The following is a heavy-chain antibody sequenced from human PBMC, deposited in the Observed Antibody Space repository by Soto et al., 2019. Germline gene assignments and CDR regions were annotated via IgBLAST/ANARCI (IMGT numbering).Heavy chain of an antibody. CDR3: ALESAGFDS. CDR2: IESSGTYT. V-gene: IGHV3-11*06. CDR1: GFTFSGYY. Sequence: QVHLVESGGGLVKPGGSLRLSCAASGFTFSGYYMSWIRQAPGKGLEWISYIESSGTYTNYADSVKGRFTISRDNAKNSLYLQMNSLRAEDTAIYYCALESAGFDSWGQGTLVTVSA. J-gene: IGHJ4*02. D-gene: IGHD3-3*01.